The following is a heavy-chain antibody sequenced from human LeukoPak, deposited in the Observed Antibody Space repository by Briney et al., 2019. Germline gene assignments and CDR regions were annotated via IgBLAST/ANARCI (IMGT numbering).Heavy chain of an antibody. D-gene: IGHD6-19*01. CDR1: GGTFSSYA. CDR3: ARDGEGSSGDNYYFDY. Sequence: ASVKVSCKASGGTFSSYAISWVRQAPGQGLEWMGGIIPIFGIANYAQKFQGRVTITADESTSTAYMELSSLRSEDTAVYYCARDGEGSSGDNYYFDYWGQGTLVTVSS. V-gene: IGHV1-69*13. CDR2: IIPIFGIA. J-gene: IGHJ4*02.